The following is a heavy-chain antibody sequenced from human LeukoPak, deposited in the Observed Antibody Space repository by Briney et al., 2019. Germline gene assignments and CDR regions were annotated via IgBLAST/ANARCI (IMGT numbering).Heavy chain of an antibody. V-gene: IGHV4-59*01. Sequence: SETLSLTCTVSGGSISSYYCSWIRQPPGKGLEWIGYIYYSGSTNYNPSLKSRVTISVDTSKNQFSLKLSSVTAADTAVYYCARYNSYGYDYWGQGTLVTVSS. D-gene: IGHD5-18*01. CDR2: IYYSGST. CDR3: ARYNSYGYDY. CDR1: GGSISSYY. J-gene: IGHJ4*02.